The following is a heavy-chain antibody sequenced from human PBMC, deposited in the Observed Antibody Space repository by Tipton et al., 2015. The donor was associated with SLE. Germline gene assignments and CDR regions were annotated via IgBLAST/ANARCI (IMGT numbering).Heavy chain of an antibody. Sequence: SLRLSCAASGFTFSSYEMNWVRQAPGKGLEWVSYISSSGSTIYYADSVKGRFTISRDNAKNSLYLQMNSLRAADTAVYYCAGILHRIAPMVWGQGTGVTVSS. CDR3: AGILHRIAPMV. D-gene: IGHD2-15*01. CDR1: GFTFSSYE. V-gene: IGHV3-48*03. CDR2: ISSSGSTI. J-gene: IGHJ3*01.